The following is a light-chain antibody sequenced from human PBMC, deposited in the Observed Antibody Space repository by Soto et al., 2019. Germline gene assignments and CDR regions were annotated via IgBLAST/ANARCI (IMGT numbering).Light chain of an antibody. V-gene: IGLV2-14*01. CDR2: EVT. Sequence: QSALTQPASVSGSPGQSITISCTGTTSDVGTYNYVSWYQHHPGKAPKLMIYEVTNRPSGVSNRFSGSKSGNTASLTISGLQAEDEADYHCSSYTSSITYVFGTGTKVTVL. J-gene: IGLJ1*01. CDR3: SSYTSSITYV. CDR1: TSDVGTYNY.